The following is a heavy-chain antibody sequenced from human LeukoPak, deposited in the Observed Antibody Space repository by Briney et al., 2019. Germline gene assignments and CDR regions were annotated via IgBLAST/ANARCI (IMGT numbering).Heavy chain of an antibody. J-gene: IGHJ4*02. CDR2: IRYDGSNK. Sequence: GGSLRLSCAASGFTFSSYGMHWVRQAPGKGLEGVAFIRYDGSNKYYADSVKGRFTISRDNSKNTLYLQMNSLRAEDTAVYHCAKVGANWGDFDYWGQGTLVTVSS. V-gene: IGHV3-30*02. CDR1: GFTFSSYG. CDR3: AKVGANWGDFDY. D-gene: IGHD7-27*01.